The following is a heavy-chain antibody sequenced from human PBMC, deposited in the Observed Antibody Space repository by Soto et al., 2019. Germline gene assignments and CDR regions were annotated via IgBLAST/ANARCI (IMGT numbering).Heavy chain of an antibody. V-gene: IGHV3-74*01. D-gene: IGHD1-1*01. J-gene: IGHJ4*02. CDR1: GFTFSSEW. Sequence: EVQLVESGGGLVQSGGSLRLSCATSGFTFSSEWMHWVRQAPGKGLVWVSRINKDGSYRNYADFVEGRFIISRDDAKSELCLQMERLRAEDTAVYYCARGGLEPFDYLGQGALVAVSS. CDR3: ARGGLEPFDY. CDR2: INKDGSYR.